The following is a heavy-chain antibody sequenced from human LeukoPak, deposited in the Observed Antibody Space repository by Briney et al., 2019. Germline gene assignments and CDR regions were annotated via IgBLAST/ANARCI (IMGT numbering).Heavy chain of an antibody. Sequence: GASVKVSCKASGYTFTGYYMHWVRQAPGQGLEWMGWINPNSGGTNYAQKFQGRVTMTRDTSISTAYMELSRLRSDDTAVYYCARVGAKYSGSYYHYWGQGTLVTVSS. CDR3: ARVGAKYSGSYYHY. D-gene: IGHD1-26*01. CDR1: GYTFTGYY. J-gene: IGHJ4*02. CDR2: INPNSGGT. V-gene: IGHV1-2*02.